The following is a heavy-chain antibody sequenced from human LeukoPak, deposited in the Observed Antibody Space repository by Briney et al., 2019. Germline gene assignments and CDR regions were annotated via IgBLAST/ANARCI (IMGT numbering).Heavy chain of an antibody. CDR3: ARGSRKGYYYANDY. CDR1: GFHFHRLS. D-gene: IGHD3-22*01. J-gene: IGHJ4*02. Sequence: GGSLKLLRGTSGFHFHRLSLELVRPASGKGPEGGPSISSSSSYIYYADSVKGRFTISRDNAKNSLYLQMNSLRAEDTAVYYCARGSRKGYYYANDYWGQGTLVTVSS. CDR2: ISSSSSYI. V-gene: IGHV3-21*01.